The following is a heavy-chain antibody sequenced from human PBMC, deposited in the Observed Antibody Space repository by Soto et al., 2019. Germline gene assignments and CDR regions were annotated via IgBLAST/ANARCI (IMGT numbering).Heavy chain of an antibody. J-gene: IGHJ5*02. CDR3: AHSYTDYGSGSYWSVNWFDP. CDR2: ICWDDDK. V-gene: IGHV2-5*02. D-gene: IGHD3-10*01. CDR1: GFSLSTSGVG. Sequence: QITLKESGPTLVKPTQTLTLTCTFSGFSLSTSGVGVGWIRQPPGKALEWLALICWDDDKRYSPSLKSRLTITKDTSKNQVVLTMTNMDPVDTATYYCAHSYTDYGSGSYWSVNWFDPWGQGTLVTVSS.